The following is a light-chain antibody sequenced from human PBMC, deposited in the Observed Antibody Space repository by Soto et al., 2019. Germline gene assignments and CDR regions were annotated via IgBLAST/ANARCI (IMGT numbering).Light chain of an antibody. V-gene: IGKV3-20*01. CDR1: QTVSSSK. J-gene: IGKJ1*01. CDR3: QQYGSSPRT. Sequence: EIVLTQSPGTLSLSPGERATLSCRASQTVSSSKLGWYQQKPGQAPKVLIYGASSRATGIPDRFSGSGSGTDFTLTISRLEPEDLAVYYCQQYGSSPRTFGQGTKVEIK. CDR2: GAS.